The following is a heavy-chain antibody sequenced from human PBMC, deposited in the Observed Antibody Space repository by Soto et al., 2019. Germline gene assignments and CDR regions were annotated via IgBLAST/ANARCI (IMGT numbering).Heavy chain of an antibody. V-gene: IGHV3-74*01. CDR3: ASTMVTGY. Sequence: EVQLVESGGGLVQPGGSLRLSCAVSGFTFSSDWMHWVRQAPGKGLVWVSRINSDGSSTSYADSVKGRFTSSRDNAKHTLYLQMNSLRAEDTAVYYCASTMVTGYWGQGTLVTVSA. D-gene: IGHD3-10*01. J-gene: IGHJ4*02. CDR2: INSDGSST. CDR1: GFTFSSDW.